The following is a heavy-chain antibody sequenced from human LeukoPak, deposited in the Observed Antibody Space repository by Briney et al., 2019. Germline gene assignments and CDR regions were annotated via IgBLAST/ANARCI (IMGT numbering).Heavy chain of an antibody. CDR3: AKAREVWFGELGRY. V-gene: IGHV3-30*18. CDR2: ISSDGSNR. CDR1: GVTFSSYG. Sequence: GGSLRLSCAASGVTFSSYGMHWVRQAPGKGLEWVAVISSDGSNRYYADSVQGRFTISRDKSKNTLYLQMNSPRGEDTAVYYCAKAREVWFGELGRYWGQGTLVTVSS. D-gene: IGHD3-10*01. J-gene: IGHJ4*02.